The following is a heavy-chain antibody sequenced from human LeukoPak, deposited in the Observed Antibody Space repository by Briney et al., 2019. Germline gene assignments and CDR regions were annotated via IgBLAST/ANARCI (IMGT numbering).Heavy chain of an antibody. D-gene: IGHD1-26*01. CDR1: GFTFSDYN. J-gene: IGHJ3*02. CDR3: AKAGWYSAKTYATYDDAYDI. Sequence: GGSLRLSCAASGFTFSDYNMNWVRQAPGKGLEWVSVISSSSTYIYYADSVKGRFTISRDNAKNSLYLQMNSLRAEDTAVYYCAKAGWYSAKTYATYDDAYDIWGRGTMVTVSS. V-gene: IGHV3-21*06. CDR2: ISSSSTYI.